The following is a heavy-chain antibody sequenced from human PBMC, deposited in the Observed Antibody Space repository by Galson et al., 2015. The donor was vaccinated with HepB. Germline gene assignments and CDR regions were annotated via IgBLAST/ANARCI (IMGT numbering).Heavy chain of an antibody. CDR2: IWYDGSNK. D-gene: IGHD6-13*01. Sequence: SLRLSCAASGFTFSSYGMHWVRQAPGKGLEWVAVIWYDGSNKCYADSVKGRFTISRDNSKNTLYLQMNSLRAEDTAVYYCARDQGYSSSYISIAFDIWGQGTMVTVS. CDR1: GFTFSSYG. V-gene: IGHV3-33*08. J-gene: IGHJ3*02. CDR3: ARDQGYSSSYISIAFDI.